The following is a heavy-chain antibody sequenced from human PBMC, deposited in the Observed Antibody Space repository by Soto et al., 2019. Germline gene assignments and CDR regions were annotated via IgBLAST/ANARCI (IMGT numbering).Heavy chain of an antibody. V-gene: IGHV3-23*01. D-gene: IGHD2-15*01. CDR1: GFTFSSYA. Sequence: VQLLESGGGLVQPGGSLRLSCAASGFTFSSYAMSWVRQAPGKGLEWVSAISGSGGSTYYADSVKGRFTISRDNSKNTLYLQMNSLRAEDTAVYYCAKDRYCSGGSCYPGAFDIWGQGTMVTVSS. J-gene: IGHJ3*02. CDR3: AKDRYCSGGSCYPGAFDI. CDR2: ISGSGGST.